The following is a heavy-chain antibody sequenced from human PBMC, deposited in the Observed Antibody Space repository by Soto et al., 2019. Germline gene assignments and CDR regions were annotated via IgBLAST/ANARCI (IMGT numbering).Heavy chain of an antibody. Sequence: NPSETLSLTCTVSGASIRRADYYWSWIRQAPGKGLEWIGYVYYTGSTYYNPSLMSRLTISVDTSKNQFSLKLTSVTAAETAVYYCVRTAREGAVAPHWFDRWGQGTHVTVSS. CDR2: VYYTGST. J-gene: IGHJ5*02. CDR3: VRTAREGAVAPHWFDR. D-gene: IGHD2-21*02. V-gene: IGHV4-30-4*01. CDR1: GASIRRADYY.